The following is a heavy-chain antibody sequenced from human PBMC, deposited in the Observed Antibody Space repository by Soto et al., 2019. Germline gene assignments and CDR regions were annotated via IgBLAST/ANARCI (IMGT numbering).Heavy chain of an antibody. V-gene: IGHV3-23*01. CDR1: GFTFSNYA. CDR2: ISGSGGST. CDR3: AKDTQPYCSSITCYGHY. D-gene: IGHD2-2*01. Sequence: EVQLLESGGGLVQPGGSLRLSCAASGFTFSNYAMSWVRQAPGKGLEWVSGISGSGGSTNYADSVKGRFTISRDNSKNTMCLQMNSLRAEDTAVYYCAKDTQPYCSSITCYGHYWGQGTLVTVSP. J-gene: IGHJ4*02.